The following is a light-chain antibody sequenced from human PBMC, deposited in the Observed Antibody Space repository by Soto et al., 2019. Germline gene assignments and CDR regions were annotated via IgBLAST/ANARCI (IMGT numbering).Light chain of an antibody. V-gene: IGKV3-15*01. CDR1: HSVSNN. CDR3: QQYGGYPET. CDR2: RAS. Sequence: ETLMTQSPATLSVSPGETATLSCRAEHSVSNNLAWYQQKPGQAPKLLIYRASTRATGIPARFSGSGSGTEFILTISGLQPDDFATYYCQQYGGYPETFGQGTKVDIK. J-gene: IGKJ1*01.